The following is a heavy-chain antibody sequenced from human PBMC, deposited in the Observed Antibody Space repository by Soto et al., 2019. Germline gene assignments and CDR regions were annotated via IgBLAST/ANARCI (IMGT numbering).Heavy chain of an antibody. Sequence: SGPTLVNPTQTLTLTCTFSGFSLSTSGMCVSWIRQPPGKALEWLARIDWDDDKYYSTSLKTRLTISKDTSKNQVVLTMTNMDPVDTATYYCARMPAVAGTTTSHFDYWGQGTLVTVSS. V-gene: IGHV2-70*11. D-gene: IGHD6-19*01. CDR1: GFSLSTSGMC. CDR3: ARMPAVAGTTTSHFDY. CDR2: IDWDDDK. J-gene: IGHJ4*02.